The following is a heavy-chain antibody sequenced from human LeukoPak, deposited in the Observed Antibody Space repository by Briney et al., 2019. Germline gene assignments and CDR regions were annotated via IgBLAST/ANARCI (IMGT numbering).Heavy chain of an antibody. J-gene: IGHJ4*02. D-gene: IGHD3-9*01. CDR1: GFTFSSYA. V-gene: IGHV3-30-3*01. Sequence: GRSLRLSCAASGFTFSSYAMHWVRQAPGKGLEWVAVISYDGSNKYYADSVKGRLTISRDNSKNTLYLQMNSLRAEDTAVYYCARDGVRYFDWLVGGYFDYWGQGTLVTVSS. CDR2: ISYDGSNK. CDR3: ARDGVRYFDWLVGGYFDY.